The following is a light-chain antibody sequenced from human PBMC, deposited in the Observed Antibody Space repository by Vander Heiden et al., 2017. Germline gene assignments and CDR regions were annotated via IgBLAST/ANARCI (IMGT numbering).Light chain of an antibody. J-gene: IGLJ3*02. Sequence: QLVLTQSPSASASLGASVKLTCTVSSGHSSYAIAWHPQQPEKGPRYLMKLNSDGSHSKGDGIPDRFSGSSAGAERYLTISSLQSEDEADYYCQTWGAGIQVFGGGTKLTVL. CDR2: LNSDGSH. V-gene: IGLV4-69*01. CDR1: SGHSSYA. CDR3: QTWGAGIQV.